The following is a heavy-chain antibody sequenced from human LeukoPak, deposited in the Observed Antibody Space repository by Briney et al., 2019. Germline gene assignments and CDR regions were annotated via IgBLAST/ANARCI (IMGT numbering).Heavy chain of an antibody. V-gene: IGHV3-7*01. CDR3: ARAARGWYIDY. Sequence: PGASLRLSCAASGFTFSSYWMSWVRQAPGKGLEWVANIKQDGSEKYYVDSVKGRFTISRDNAKNSLYLQMNSLRAEDTAVYYCARAARGWYIDYWGQGTLVTVSS. J-gene: IGHJ4*02. CDR2: IKQDGSEK. CDR1: GFTFSSYW. D-gene: IGHD6-19*01.